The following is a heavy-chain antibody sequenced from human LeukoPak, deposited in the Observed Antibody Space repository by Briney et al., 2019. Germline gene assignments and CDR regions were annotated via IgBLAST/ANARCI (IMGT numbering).Heavy chain of an antibody. J-gene: IGHJ4*02. V-gene: IGHV3-43D*03. CDR3: AKDQSPGYCSSTSCFPPPSIDY. D-gene: IGHD2-2*01. CDR1: GFTFDDYA. Sequence: GGSLRLSCAASGFTFDDYAMHWVRQAPGEGLEWVSLISWDGGSTYYADSVKGRFTISRDNSKNSLYLQMNSLRAEDTALYYCAKDQSPGYCSSTSCFPPPSIDYWGQGTLVTVSS. CDR2: ISWDGGST.